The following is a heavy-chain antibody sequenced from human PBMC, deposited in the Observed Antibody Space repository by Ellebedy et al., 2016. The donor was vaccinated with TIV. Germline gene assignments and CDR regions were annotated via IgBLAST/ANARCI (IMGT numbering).Heavy chain of an antibody. Sequence: SETLSLXCTVSGGSISSGGYYWSWIRQHPGKGLEWIGYIYYSGSTYYSPSLKSRVTISVDTSKNQFSLKLSSVTAADTAVYYCARHGPLPGSAMVPLDYWGQGTLVTVSS. V-gene: IGHV4-31*03. CDR1: GGSISSGGYY. CDR3: ARHGPLPGSAMVPLDY. CDR2: IYYSGST. J-gene: IGHJ4*02. D-gene: IGHD5-18*01.